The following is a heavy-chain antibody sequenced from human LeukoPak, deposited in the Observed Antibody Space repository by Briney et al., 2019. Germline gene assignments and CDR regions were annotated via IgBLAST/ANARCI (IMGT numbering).Heavy chain of an antibody. Sequence: PGGSLRLSCAASGFTFSDYYMSWIRQAPGKGLEWVSYISSSGSTIYYADSVKGRFTISRDNAKNSLYLQMNSLRAEDTAVYCCARVRVAASFSHYFDYWGQGTLVTVSS. CDR1: GFTFSDYY. CDR2: ISSSGSTI. D-gene: IGHD2-15*01. CDR3: ARVRVAASFSHYFDY. V-gene: IGHV3-11*01. J-gene: IGHJ4*02.